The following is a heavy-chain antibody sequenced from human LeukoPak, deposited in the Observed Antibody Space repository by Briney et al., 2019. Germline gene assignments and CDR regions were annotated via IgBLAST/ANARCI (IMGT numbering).Heavy chain of an antibody. Sequence: ASVKVSCKASGYTFTTYTMHWVRQAPGQGLEWMGWMHAGNKNTKYSQKFQGRVTVTRDTSISTVYMELSRLRSDDTAVYYCARDYCSTTSCYGDAFDFWGQGTMVTVSS. J-gene: IGHJ3*01. D-gene: IGHD2-2*01. CDR3: ARDYCSTTSCYGDAFDF. CDR2: MHAGNKNT. V-gene: IGHV1-3*01. CDR1: GYTFTTYT.